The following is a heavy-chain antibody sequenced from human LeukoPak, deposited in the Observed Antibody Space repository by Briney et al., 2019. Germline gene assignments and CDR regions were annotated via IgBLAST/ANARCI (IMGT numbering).Heavy chain of an antibody. CDR1: GYTFTSYD. CDR2: MNPNSGNT. D-gene: IGHD3-16*02. J-gene: IGHJ4*02. V-gene: IGHV1-8*03. Sequence: GASVKVSCKASGYTFTSYDINWVRQATGQGLEWMGWMNPNSGNTGYAQKFQGRVTITRNTSISTAYMELSSLRSEDTAVCYCARGLRHYDYVWGSYRYRYYFDYWGQGTLVTVSS. CDR3: ARGLRHYDYVWGSYRYRYYFDY.